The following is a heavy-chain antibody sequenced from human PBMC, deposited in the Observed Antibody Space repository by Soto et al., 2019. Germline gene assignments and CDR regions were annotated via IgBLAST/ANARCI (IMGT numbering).Heavy chain of an antibody. CDR3: ARCGGSENYCYFFDY. V-gene: IGHV3-66*01. CDR1: GFTVSSAY. D-gene: IGHD3-10*01. J-gene: IGHJ4*02. CDR2: IYTAGNT. Sequence: EVHLVESGGGLVQPGGSLSLSCAASGFTVSSAYMAWVRQASGKGLEWVSSIYTAGNTYYADSVKGRFTISRDGSENTLYLQMNSLRAEDTAVYYCARCGGSENYCYFFDYWGRGTLITVSS.